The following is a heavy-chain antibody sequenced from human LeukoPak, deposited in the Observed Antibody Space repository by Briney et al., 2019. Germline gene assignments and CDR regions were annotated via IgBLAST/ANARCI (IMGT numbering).Heavy chain of an antibody. CDR1: GFTFSSYS. CDR2: IGISSGNT. Sequence: GGSLRLSCAASGFTFSSYSMNWVRQAPGRGLEWISYIGISSGNTKYADSVKGRFTISGDKAKNSLYLQMNSLRVEDTAVYYCARDTKYAFDNWGQGTLVTVSS. D-gene: IGHD2-2*01. CDR3: ARDTKYAFDN. V-gene: IGHV3-48*01. J-gene: IGHJ4*02.